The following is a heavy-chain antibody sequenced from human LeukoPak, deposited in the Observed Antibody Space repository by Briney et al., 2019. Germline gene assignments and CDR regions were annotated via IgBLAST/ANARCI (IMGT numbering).Heavy chain of an antibody. CDR3: ARDYGDPNYYYYMDV. CDR1: GFTFSDYY. CDR2: ISSSGSTI. D-gene: IGHD4-17*01. J-gene: IGHJ6*03. V-gene: IGHV3-11*01. Sequence: PGGSLRLSCAASGFTFSDYYMSRIRQAPGKGLEWVSYISSSGSTIYYADSVKGRFTISRDNAKNSLYLQMNSLRAEDTAVYYCARDYGDPNYYYYMDVWGKGTTVTVSS.